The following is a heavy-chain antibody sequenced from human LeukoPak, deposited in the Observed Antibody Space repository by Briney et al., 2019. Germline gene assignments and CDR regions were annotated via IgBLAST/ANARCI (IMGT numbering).Heavy chain of an antibody. V-gene: IGHV1-69*06. CDR2: IIPIFGTA. Sequence: ASVKVSCKASGGTFSSYAISWVRQAPGQGLEWMGGIIPIFGTANYAQKFQGRVTITADKSTSTAYMELSSLRSEDTAVYYCAKMGRGDYYGSGSYYPLYYMDVWGKGTTVTISS. CDR3: AKMGRGDYYGSGSYYPLYYMDV. D-gene: IGHD3-10*01. J-gene: IGHJ6*03. CDR1: GGTFSSYA.